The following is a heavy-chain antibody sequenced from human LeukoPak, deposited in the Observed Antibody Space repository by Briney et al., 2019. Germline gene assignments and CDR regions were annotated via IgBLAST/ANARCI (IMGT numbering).Heavy chain of an antibody. Sequence: GASVNVSCKASGYTFTSYDINWVRQATGQGLEWMGWINAGNGNTKYSQKFQGRVTITRDTSASTAYMELSSLRSEDTAVYYCARSDYGSGSYYNWEGSRGKHNWFDPWGQGTLVTVSS. CDR2: INAGNGNT. CDR1: GYTFTSYD. D-gene: IGHD3-10*01. V-gene: IGHV1-3*01. J-gene: IGHJ5*02. CDR3: ARSDYGSGSYYNWEGSRGKHNWFDP.